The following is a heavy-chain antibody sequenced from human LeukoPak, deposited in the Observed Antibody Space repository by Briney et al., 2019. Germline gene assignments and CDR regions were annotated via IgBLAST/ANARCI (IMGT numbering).Heavy chain of an antibody. CDR2: ISAYNGNT. D-gene: IGHD6-13*01. CDR1: GYNFPSFG. Sequence: ASVRVSCKASGYNFPSFGFNWVRQAPGQGLEWMGWISAYNGNTKYAQKLQDRVILTTDTSTSTAYMELRTLTSDDTAVYYCARWRVSANWFDPWGQGTLVTVSS. CDR3: ARWRVSANWFDP. V-gene: IGHV1-18*01. J-gene: IGHJ5*02.